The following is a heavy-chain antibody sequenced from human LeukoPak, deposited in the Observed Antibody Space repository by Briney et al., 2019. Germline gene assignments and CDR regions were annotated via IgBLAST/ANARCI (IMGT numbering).Heavy chain of an antibody. CDR2: IYSGGST. J-gene: IGHJ4*02. CDR3: ARSHMSRGGGSCYIDY. V-gene: IGHV3-53*01. Sequence: GGSLRLSCAASGFTVSSNYVSWVRQAPGKGLEWVSVIYSGGSTYYADSVKGRFTISRDNSKNTLYLQMNSLRAEDTAVYYCARSHMSRGGGSCYIDYWGQGTLVTVSS. D-gene: IGHD2-15*01. CDR1: GFTVSSNY.